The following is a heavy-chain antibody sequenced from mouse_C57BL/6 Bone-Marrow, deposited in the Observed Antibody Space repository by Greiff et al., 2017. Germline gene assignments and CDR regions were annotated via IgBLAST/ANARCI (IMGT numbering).Heavy chain of an antibody. CDR2: IDPENGDT. Sequence: EVQLQQSGAELVRPGASVKLSCTASGFNFKDDYMHWVKQRPEQGLEWIGWIDPENGDTEYASKFQGKATITADTSSNTAYLQLSSLTSEDTAVYYCTTCSSYAMDYWGQGTSVTVSS. CDR3: TTCSSYAMDY. V-gene: IGHV14-4*01. D-gene: IGHD6-1*01. J-gene: IGHJ4*01. CDR1: GFNFKDDY.